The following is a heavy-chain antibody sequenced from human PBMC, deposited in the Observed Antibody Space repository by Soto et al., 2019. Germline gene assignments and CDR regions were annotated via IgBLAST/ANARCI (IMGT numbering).Heavy chain of an antibody. CDR1: GGTFSSYT. CDR3: ARDRGYCSSTSCYQNNWFDP. J-gene: IGHJ5*02. CDR2: IIPILGIA. Sequence: QVQLVQSGAEVKKPGSSVKVSCKASGGTFSSYTISWVRQAPGQGLEWMGRIIPILGIANYAQKFQGRVTITADKSTSTAYMELSSLRSEDTAVYYCARDRGYCSSTSCYQNNWFDPWGQGTLVTVSS. V-gene: IGHV1-69*08. D-gene: IGHD2-2*01.